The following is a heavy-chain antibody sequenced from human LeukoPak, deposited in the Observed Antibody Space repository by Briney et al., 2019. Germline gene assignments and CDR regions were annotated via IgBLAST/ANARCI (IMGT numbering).Heavy chain of an antibody. Sequence: GGSLRLSCAASGFTFSSYSMNWVRQAPGKGLEWVSSISSSSSYIYYADSVKGRFTISRDNAKNSLYLQMNSLRAEDTAVYYCAKGGEILSPFDYWGQGTLVTVSS. CDR1: GFTFSSYS. CDR3: AKGGEILSPFDY. J-gene: IGHJ4*02. CDR2: ISSSSSYI. V-gene: IGHV3-21*01. D-gene: IGHD3-10*01.